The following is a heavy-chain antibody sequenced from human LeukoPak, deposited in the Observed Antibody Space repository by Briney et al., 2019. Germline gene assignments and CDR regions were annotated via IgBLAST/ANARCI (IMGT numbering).Heavy chain of an antibody. Sequence: GGSLRLSCAASGFTFSSYGMSWVRQAPGKGLEWVADISGVGCSKYYADSVKGPFTISRDNSKNPLYLQMDSLRAEDTAVYYCAKAPFGNISLVVVPAASDYWGQGTLVTVSS. CDR1: GFTFSSYG. V-gene: IGHV3-23*01. J-gene: IGHJ4*02. CDR2: ISGVGCSK. CDR3: AKAPFGNISLVVVPAASDY. D-gene: IGHD2-2*01.